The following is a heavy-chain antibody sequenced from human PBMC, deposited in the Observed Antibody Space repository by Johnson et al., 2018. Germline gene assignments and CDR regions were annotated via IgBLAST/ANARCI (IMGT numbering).Heavy chain of an antibody. CDR3: DKAAILCTDGACPWAGMDV. Sequence: VQLVQSGGGVVQPGRSLRPSCAASGFTFEDYAMHWVRQAPGKGLEWVSGLSWISGSIGYAASVKGRFPISRDNAKNSLYLQMNRLGVEATAWYYCDKAAILCTDGACPWAGMDVWGQGTTVTVSS. D-gene: IGHD2-8*01. CDR2: LSWISGSI. J-gene: IGHJ6*02. CDR1: GFTFEDYA. V-gene: IGHV3-9*01.